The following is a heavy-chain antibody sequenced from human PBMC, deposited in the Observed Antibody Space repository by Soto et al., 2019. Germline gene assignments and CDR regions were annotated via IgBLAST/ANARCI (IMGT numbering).Heavy chain of an antibody. CDR1: GGSFSGYY. D-gene: IGHD3-10*01. CDR2: INHSGST. Sequence: SETLSLTCAVYGGSFSGYYWSWIRQPPGKGLEWIGEINHSGSTNYNPPLKSRVTISVDTSKNQFSLKLSSVTAADTAVYYCARGLALRWFNHYYYMEVWGKGTTVTVSS. J-gene: IGHJ6*03. V-gene: IGHV4-34*01. CDR3: ARGLALRWFNHYYYMEV.